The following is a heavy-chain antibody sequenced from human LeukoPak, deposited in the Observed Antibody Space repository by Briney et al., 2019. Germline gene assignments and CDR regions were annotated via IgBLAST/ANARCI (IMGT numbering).Heavy chain of an antibody. CDR1: GFTFDDYA. D-gene: IGHD6-13*01. CDR3: AKDFYSSSWYYFDY. Sequence: GGSLRLSCAAPGFTFDDYAMHWVRQAPGKGLEWVSGISWNSGSIGYADSVKGRFTISRDSAKNSLYLQMNSLRAEDMALYYCAKDFYSSSWYYFDYWGQGTLVTVSS. V-gene: IGHV3-9*03. J-gene: IGHJ4*02. CDR2: ISWNSGSI.